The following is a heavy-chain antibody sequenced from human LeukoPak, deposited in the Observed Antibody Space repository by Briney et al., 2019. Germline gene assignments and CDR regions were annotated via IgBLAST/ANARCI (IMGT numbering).Heavy chain of an antibody. CDR2: MNPNSGNT. Sequence: ASVTVSCKASGYTFTSYDINWVRQATGQGLEWMGWMNPNSGNTGYAQKLQGRVTMTRNTSISTAYMELRSLRSDDTAVYYCARVVVVPAAIVADPWGQGTLVTVSS. CDR1: GYTFTSYD. V-gene: IGHV1-8*01. CDR3: ARVVVVPAAIVADP. D-gene: IGHD2-2*02. J-gene: IGHJ5*02.